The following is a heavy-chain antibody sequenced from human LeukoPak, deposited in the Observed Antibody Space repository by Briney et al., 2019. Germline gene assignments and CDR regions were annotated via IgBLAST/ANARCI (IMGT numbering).Heavy chain of an antibody. CDR2: IYHSGST. J-gene: IGHJ6*02. V-gene: IGHV4-34*01. D-gene: IGHD2-2*01. CDR1: GGSFIGYY. CDR3: ARDRYCSSTSCNRYYYHGMDV. Sequence: PSETLSLTCGVYGGSFIGYYWSWIRHPPGEGVEWVGDIYHSGSTNYNPSLKSRVTISVDPSKSQFSLRLSSMPAADTAVYYCARDRYCSSTSCNRYYYHGMDVWGQGTTVTVS.